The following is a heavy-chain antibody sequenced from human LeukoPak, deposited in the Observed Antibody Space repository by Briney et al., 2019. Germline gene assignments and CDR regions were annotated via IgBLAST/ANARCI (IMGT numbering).Heavy chain of an antibody. CDR2: ISGSGGKT. Sequence: PGGSLRLSYAPSGFTFSTSAMSCVRQAPGKGLEWVSAISGSGGKTYYADSVKGRFTISRDNSKNTLYLQMNSLRAEDTAVYYCAKSSWDLYNHPNYWGQGTLVTVSS. CDR1: GFTFSTSA. D-gene: IGHD5-24*01. J-gene: IGHJ4*02. CDR3: AKSSWDLYNHPNY. V-gene: IGHV3-23*01.